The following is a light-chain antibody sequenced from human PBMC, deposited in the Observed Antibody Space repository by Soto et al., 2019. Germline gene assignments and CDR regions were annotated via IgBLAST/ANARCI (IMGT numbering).Light chain of an antibody. CDR3: QQYDNLPRLT. V-gene: IGKV1-33*01. CDR1: QDISNY. Sequence: DLQMTPSPSSLSASVGDRVTITCQASQDISNYLNWYQQKPGKAPKLLIYDASNLETGVPSRFSGSGSGTDFTFTISSLQPEDIATYYCQQYDNLPRLTFGGGTKVEIK. J-gene: IGKJ4*01. CDR2: DAS.